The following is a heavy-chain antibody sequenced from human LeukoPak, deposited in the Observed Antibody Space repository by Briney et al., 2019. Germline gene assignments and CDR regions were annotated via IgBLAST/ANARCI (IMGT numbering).Heavy chain of an antibody. D-gene: IGHD1-26*01. CDR1: GGSLSSYY. CDR3: ARENSGSYREFDY. V-gene: IGHV4-4*07. CDR2: IYTSGST. J-gene: IGHJ4*02. Sequence: SETLSLTCTVSGGSLSSYYWSWIRQPAGKGLEWIGRIYTSGSTKYNASLKSRVSMSVDTSKNQFSLKLSSVTAADTAVFYCARENSGSYREFDYWGQGTLVTVSS.